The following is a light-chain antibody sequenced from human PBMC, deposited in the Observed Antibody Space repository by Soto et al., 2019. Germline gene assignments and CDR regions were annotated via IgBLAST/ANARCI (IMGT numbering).Light chain of an antibody. CDR3: QQSNNWPWT. V-gene: IGKV3-15*01. J-gene: IGKJ1*01. CDR2: GAS. CDR1: QSVSSN. Sequence: TLSVSPGERATLSCRASQSVSSNLAWYQQKPGQAPRLLIYGASTRATGIPARFSGSGSGTEFTLTISTLQSEDFGIYYCQQSNNWPWTFGQGTKVDIK.